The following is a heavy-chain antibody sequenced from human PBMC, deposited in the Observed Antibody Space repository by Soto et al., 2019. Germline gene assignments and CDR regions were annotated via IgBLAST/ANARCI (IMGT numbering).Heavy chain of an antibody. CDR1: GFTFRDYY. V-gene: IGHV3-11*01. Sequence: QVQLVESEGGLVKPGGSLRLSCAASGFTFRDYYMAWIRQAPGKGLEWISYISGSTTGIYYADSVKGRFTISRDNAETTLYLQLSGLRAEDTAVYYCARVAAVGIYYFDYWGQGTLVTVSS. CDR2: ISGSTTGI. J-gene: IGHJ4*02. CDR3: ARVAAVGIYYFDY. D-gene: IGHD6-13*01.